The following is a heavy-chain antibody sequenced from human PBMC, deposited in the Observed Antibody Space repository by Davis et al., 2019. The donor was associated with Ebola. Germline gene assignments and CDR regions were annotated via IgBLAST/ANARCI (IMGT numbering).Heavy chain of an antibody. Sequence: MPSETLSLTCTVSGGSISSSNYYWGWIRQPPGKGLEWIGSIYYSGSTYYNPSLKSRVTISVDTSKNQFSLKLSSVTAADTAVYYCARRFLEWEFDYWGQGTTVTVSS. J-gene: IGHJ4*03. D-gene: IGHD3-3*01. CDR2: IYYSGST. CDR1: GGSISSSNYY. CDR3: ARRFLEWEFDY. V-gene: IGHV4-39*01.